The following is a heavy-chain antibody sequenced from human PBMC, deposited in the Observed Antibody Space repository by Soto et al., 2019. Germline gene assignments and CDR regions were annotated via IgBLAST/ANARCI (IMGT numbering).Heavy chain of an antibody. D-gene: IGHD6-13*01. CDR3: ARHIAAASQWPVDYMDV. J-gene: IGHJ6*03. Sequence: QLQLQESGPGLVKPSETLSLTCTVSGGSISISTYHWGWIRQPPGQGLEWIGSINYSGSTYYNPSLKSRVAISVDASEIQFSLKLSSVTAAATAVYYCARHIAAASQWPVDYMDVWGKGTTVTVSS. CDR1: GGSISISTYH. CDR2: INYSGST. V-gene: IGHV4-39*01.